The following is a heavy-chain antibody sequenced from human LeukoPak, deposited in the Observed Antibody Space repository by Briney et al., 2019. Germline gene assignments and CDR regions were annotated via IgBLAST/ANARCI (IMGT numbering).Heavy chain of an antibody. CDR2: INHSGST. CDR1: GGSFSGYY. Sequence: SETLSLTCAVYGGSFSGYYWSWIRQPPGKGLEWIGEINHSGSTNYNPSLKSRVTISVDTSKNQFSLKLSSVTAADTAVYYCARGTRSRYGVFDYWGQGTLVTVSS. D-gene: IGHD1-1*01. J-gene: IGHJ4*02. CDR3: ARGTRSRYGVFDY. V-gene: IGHV4-34*01.